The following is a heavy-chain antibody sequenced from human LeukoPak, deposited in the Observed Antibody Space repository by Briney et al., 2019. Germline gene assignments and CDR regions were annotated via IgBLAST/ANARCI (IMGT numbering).Heavy chain of an antibody. CDR3: ARLSLSGDSRGYIDY. D-gene: IGHD3-22*01. J-gene: IGHJ4*02. V-gene: IGHV4-39*01. Sequence: KPSETLSLTCTVSGGSIRSSSCYWGWIRQPPGKGLEWIGSIYFSGSTYYNPSLKSRLTISVDTSKNQFSLKLSSVTDTAVYYCARLSLSGDSRGYIDYWGQGTLVTVSS. CDR1: GGSIRSSSCY. CDR2: IYFSGST.